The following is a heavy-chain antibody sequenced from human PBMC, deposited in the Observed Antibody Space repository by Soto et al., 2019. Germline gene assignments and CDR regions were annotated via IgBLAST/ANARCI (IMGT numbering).Heavy chain of an antibody. CDR2: IYHSGST. J-gene: IGHJ4*02. D-gene: IGHD3-10*01. V-gene: IGHV4-30-2*01. Sequence: PSETLSRTCAVSGGSISRGGYSWSWILQPPGKGLEWIGYIYHSGSTYYNPSLKSRVTISVDRSKNQFSLKLSSVTAADTAVYYCARGVVRGVLKVRVYFYYWGQGTLVTVSS. CDR3: ARGVVRGVLKVRVYFYY. CDR1: GGSISRGGYS.